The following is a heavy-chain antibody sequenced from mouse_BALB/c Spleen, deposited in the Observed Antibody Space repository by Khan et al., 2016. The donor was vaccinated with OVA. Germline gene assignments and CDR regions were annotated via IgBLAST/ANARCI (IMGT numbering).Heavy chain of an antibody. V-gene: IGHV3-5*02. D-gene: IGHD1-1*01. J-gene: IGHJ1*01. CDR3: ARDYGSLYWYFDV. CDR1: GISITTGNYR. CDR2: IYYSGTI. Sequence: EVQLLETGPGLVKPSQTVSLTCTVTGISITTGNYRWSWIRQFPGNKLEWIGNIYYSGTITYNPSLTSRTTITRDTSKNRFFLEMNSLTAEDTATYYCARDYGSLYWYFDVWGAGTTVTVSS.